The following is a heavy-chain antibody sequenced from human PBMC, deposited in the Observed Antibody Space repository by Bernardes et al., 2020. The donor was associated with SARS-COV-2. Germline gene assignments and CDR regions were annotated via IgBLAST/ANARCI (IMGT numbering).Heavy chain of an antibody. D-gene: IGHD6-19*01. Sequence: GGSLRLSCEASGFIFSSHAMSWVRQAPGRGLQWVSGISASGATTYYADSVKGRFTLSRDNSKNTLYLQMDSLRAEDTAVYYCAKPRTSGCALFDYWGQGTLVTVSS. V-gene: IGHV3-23*01. J-gene: IGHJ4*02. CDR2: ISASGATT. CDR1: GFIFSSHA. CDR3: AKPRTSGCALFDY.